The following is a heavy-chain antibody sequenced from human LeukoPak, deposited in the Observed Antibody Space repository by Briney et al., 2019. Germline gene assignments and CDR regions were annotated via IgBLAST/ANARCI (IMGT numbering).Heavy chain of an antibody. Sequence: GGSLRLSCAASGFTFSNAWMSWVRQAPGKGLEWVGRIKSKTDGGTTDYAAPVKGRFTISRDDSKNTLCLQMNSLKTEDTAVYYCTTEGYDFWSGYYYGMDVWGQGTTVTVSS. CDR1: GFTFSNAW. D-gene: IGHD3-3*01. CDR3: TTEGYDFWSGYYYGMDV. J-gene: IGHJ6*02. V-gene: IGHV3-15*01. CDR2: IKSKTDGGTT.